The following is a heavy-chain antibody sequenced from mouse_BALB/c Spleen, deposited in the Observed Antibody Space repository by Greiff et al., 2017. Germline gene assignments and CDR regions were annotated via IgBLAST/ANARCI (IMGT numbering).Heavy chain of an antibody. CDR2: LNPSSGYT. Sequence: VQLQQSAAELARPGASVKMSCKASGYTFTSYTMHWVKQRPGPGLEWIGYLNPSSGYTEYNQKFKDKTTLTADKSSSTAYMQLSSLTSEDSAVYYCARYNGKLDYWGQGTTLTVSS. D-gene: IGHD2-1*01. CDR1: GYTFTSYT. J-gene: IGHJ2*01. V-gene: IGHV1-4*02. CDR3: ARYNGKLDY.